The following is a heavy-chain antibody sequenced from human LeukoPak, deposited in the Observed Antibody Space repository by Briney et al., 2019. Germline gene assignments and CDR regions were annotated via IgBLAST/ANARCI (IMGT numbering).Heavy chain of an antibody. J-gene: IGHJ6*02. D-gene: IGHD4-17*01. CDR1: GFTFSSYW. Sequence: QPGGSLRPSCAASGFTFSSYWMSWVRQAPGKGLEWVANIKQDGSEKYYVDSVKGRFTISRDNAKNSLYLQMNSLRAEDTAVYYCARDTVDGDYIPYGMDVWGQGTTVTVSS. CDR3: ARDTVDGDYIPYGMDV. CDR2: IKQDGSEK. V-gene: IGHV3-7*01.